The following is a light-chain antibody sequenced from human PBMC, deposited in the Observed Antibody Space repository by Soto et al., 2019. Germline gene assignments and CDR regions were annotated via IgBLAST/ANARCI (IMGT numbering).Light chain of an antibody. J-gene: IGLJ2*01. CDR2: DVS. CDR1: SIDVGGYNY. Sequence: QSALTQPASVSGSPGQSITISCTGTSIDVGGYNYVSWYQQHPGKAPKLMIYDVSNRPSGVSNRFSGSKSGNTASLTISGLQADDEADYYCSSYTSSSTLVFGGGTKLTVL. CDR3: SSYTSSSTLV. V-gene: IGLV2-14*01.